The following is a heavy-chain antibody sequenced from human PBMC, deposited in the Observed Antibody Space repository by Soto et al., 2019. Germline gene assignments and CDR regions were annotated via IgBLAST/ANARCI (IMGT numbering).Heavy chain of an antibody. J-gene: IGHJ6*02. Sequence: GGSLRLSCAASGFTFSNYGMSWVRQAPGKGLEYVSAISDSGGRPYYADSVKGRFTISRDNSKDTLYLQMSSLRAEDTAVYYCAQITCICVICPNYWYGMDFWGPGTTVTVS. CDR2: ISDSGGRP. CDR3: AQITCICVICPNYWYGMDF. CDR1: GFTFSNYG. V-gene: IGHV3-23*01. D-gene: IGHD2-15*01.